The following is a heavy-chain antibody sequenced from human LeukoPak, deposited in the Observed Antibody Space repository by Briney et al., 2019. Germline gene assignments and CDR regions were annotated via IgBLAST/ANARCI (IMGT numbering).Heavy chain of an antibody. CDR3: ARLVDTPVISGYYFDP. CDR1: GVSVSSGSYY. J-gene: IGHJ5*02. Sequence: SQTLSLTCTVSGVSVSSGSYYWSWIRQPAWKGLEWIGRIYISGSTNYNSSLRGRVTMSIDTSKNQFSLTLTSVTAADTAVYYCARLVDTPVISGYYFDPWGQGTLVTVSS. CDR2: IYISGST. D-gene: IGHD3-22*01. V-gene: IGHV4-61*02.